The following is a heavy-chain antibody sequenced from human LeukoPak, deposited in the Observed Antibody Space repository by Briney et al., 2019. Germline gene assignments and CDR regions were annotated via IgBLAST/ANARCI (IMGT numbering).Heavy chain of an antibody. CDR1: GYSISSGYY. D-gene: IGHD4-17*01. CDR2: FYYSGSI. V-gene: IGHV4-38-2*02. Sequence: SETLSLTCTVSGYSISSGYYWGWIRPPPGKGLEWIGTFYYSGSISYNPSLKSRVTISVDTSNNQLSLKLSSVTAADTAVYYCARGEERRPAVTTFRWVRKHFDFWGQGTLVTVSS. CDR3: ARGEERRPAVTTFRWVRKHFDF. J-gene: IGHJ4*02.